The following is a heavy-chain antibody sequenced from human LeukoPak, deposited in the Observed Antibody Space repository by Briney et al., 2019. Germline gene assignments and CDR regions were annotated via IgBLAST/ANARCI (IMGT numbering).Heavy chain of an antibody. CDR2: IYETGST. CDR1: GRSISSSSYY. J-gene: IGHJ3*01. V-gene: IGHV4-39*01. CDR3: VRPDDNSFAF. D-gene: IGHD3-9*01. Sequence: SETLSLTCTVSGRSISSSSYYWGWIRQPPGRGLEWIGKIYETGSTNYNPSLKSRVTISVDTSKNQFSLKLSSVTATDTAVYYCVRPDDNSFAFWGQGTMVTVSS.